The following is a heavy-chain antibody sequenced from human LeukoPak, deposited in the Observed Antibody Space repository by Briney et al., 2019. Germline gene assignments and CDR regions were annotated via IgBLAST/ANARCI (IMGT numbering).Heavy chain of an antibody. D-gene: IGHD4-23*01. J-gene: IGHJ4*02. V-gene: IGHV4-61*01. CDR2: IYYSGST. CDR3: AREGLRWVDY. Sequence: SETLSLTCTVSWGSVNNGSYYWSLVPQPPGKGLEWIGYIYYSGSTNYNPSLKSRVTISVDTSKNQFSLKLSSVTAADTAVYYCAREGLRWVDYWGQGTLVTVSS. CDR1: WGSVNNGSYY.